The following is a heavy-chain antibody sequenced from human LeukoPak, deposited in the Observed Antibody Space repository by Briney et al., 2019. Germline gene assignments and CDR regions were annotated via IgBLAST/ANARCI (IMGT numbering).Heavy chain of an antibody. Sequence: SETLSLTCTVSGGSISSYHWSWIRQPAGKGLEWIGRIYTSGSTNYNPSLKSRVTMSVDTSKNQFSLKLSSVTAADTAVYYCARDWYSSSWWVGPFDYWGQGTLVTVSS. CDR2: IYTSGST. CDR3: ARDWYSSSWWVGPFDY. J-gene: IGHJ4*02. V-gene: IGHV4-4*07. D-gene: IGHD6-13*01. CDR1: GGSISSYH.